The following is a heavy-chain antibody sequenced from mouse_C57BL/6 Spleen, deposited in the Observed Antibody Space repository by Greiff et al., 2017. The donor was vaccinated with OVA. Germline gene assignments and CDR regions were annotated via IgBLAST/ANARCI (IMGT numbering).Heavy chain of an antibody. CDR2: IYPGSGST. D-gene: IGHD2-1*01. Sequence: QVQLQQPGAELVKPGASVKMSCKASGYTFTSYWITWVKQRPGQGLEWIGDIYPGSGSTNYTEKFKSTATLTVDTSSITAYMPLSSLTSEDSAVYYCARKGLYYGNAMDYWGQGTSVTVSS. CDR1: GYTFTSYW. V-gene: IGHV1-55*01. J-gene: IGHJ4*01. CDR3: ARKGLYYGNAMDY.